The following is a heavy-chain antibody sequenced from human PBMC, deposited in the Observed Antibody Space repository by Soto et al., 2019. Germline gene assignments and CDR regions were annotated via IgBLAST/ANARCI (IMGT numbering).Heavy chain of an antibody. J-gene: IGHJ6*02. CDR2: IYHSGST. D-gene: IGHD6-13*01. V-gene: IGHV4-30-2*01. CDR3: ASAAAAAGSFYYYYGMDV. Sequence: QLQLQESGSGLVKPSQTLSLTCAVSGGSISSGGYSWSWIRQPPGKGLEWIGYIYHSGSTYYNPSLKSRVTISVDRSKNQFSLKLSSVTAADTAVYYCASAAAAAGSFYYYYGMDVWGQGTTVTVSS. CDR1: GGSISSGGYS.